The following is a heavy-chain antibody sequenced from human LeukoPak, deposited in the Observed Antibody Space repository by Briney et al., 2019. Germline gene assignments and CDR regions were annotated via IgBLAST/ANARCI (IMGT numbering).Heavy chain of an antibody. V-gene: IGHV4-61*02. D-gene: IGHD3-10*01. J-gene: IGHJ4*02. CDR2: IYTSGST. CDR3: ARDHVEYYYGSGSYSRGFDY. Sequence: SETLSLTCTVSGGSISSGSYYWSWIRQPAGTGLEWIGRIYTSGSTNYNPSLKSRVTISVDTSKNQFSLKLSSVTAADTAVYYCARDHVEYYYGSGSYSRGFDYWGQGTLVTVSS. CDR1: GGSISSGSYY.